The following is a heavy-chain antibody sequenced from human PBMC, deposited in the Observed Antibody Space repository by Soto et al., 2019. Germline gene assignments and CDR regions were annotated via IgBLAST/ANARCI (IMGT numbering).Heavy chain of an antibody. CDR1: GVSITSGSYY. J-gene: IGHJ4*02. V-gene: IGHV4-30-4*01. CDR2: RYYSGNT. Sequence: HVQLQESGPGPVTPSQTLSLSCTVSGVSITSGSYYWTWVRQSQGKGLEWIGYRYYSGNTYYKPSLNGRVTISVYTSNNQFSLKVTSVTAADTAVYYCARGGYDTSGQTFIGWGPDCWGQGTLVTVSS. CDR3: ARGGYDTSGQTFIGWGPDC. D-gene: IGHD3-22*01.